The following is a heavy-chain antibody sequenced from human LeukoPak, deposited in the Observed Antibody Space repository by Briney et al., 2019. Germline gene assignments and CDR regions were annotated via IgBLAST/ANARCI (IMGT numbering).Heavy chain of an antibody. CDR1: GGSFSGYY. D-gene: IGHD6-13*01. V-gene: IGHV4-34*01. Sequence: KPSETLSLTCAVYGGSFSGYYWSWIRQPPGKGLEWIGEINHSGSTNYNPSLKSRVTISVDTSKNQFPLKLSSVTAADTAVYYCARVMQQQLGGPYYYYYYYMDVWGKGTTVTVSS. CDR2: INHSGST. J-gene: IGHJ6*03. CDR3: ARVMQQQLGGPYYYYYYYMDV.